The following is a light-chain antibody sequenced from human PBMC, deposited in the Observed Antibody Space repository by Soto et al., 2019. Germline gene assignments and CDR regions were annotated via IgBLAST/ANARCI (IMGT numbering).Light chain of an antibody. V-gene: IGLV1-40*01. CDR3: QSDDSSLSGSV. CDR2: GNS. J-gene: IGLJ3*02. CDR1: SSNIGAGYD. Sequence: QSVLTQPPSVSGSPGQRVTISCTGSSSNIGAGYDVHWYQQLPGTAPKLLIYGNSKRPSGVPDRFSGSKSGTSASLAITGLQAEDEADYYCQSDDSSLSGSVFGGGTQLTVL.